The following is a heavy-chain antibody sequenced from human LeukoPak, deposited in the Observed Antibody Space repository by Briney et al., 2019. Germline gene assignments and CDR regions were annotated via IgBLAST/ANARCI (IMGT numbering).Heavy chain of an antibody. CDR1: GYTFANYG. J-gene: IGHJ1*01. V-gene: IGHV1-18*01. D-gene: IGHD4-11*01. CDR3: ARDKAVTTELTQYFQH. CDR2: ISAYNGYT. Sequence: ASVKVSCKASGYTFANYGVSWVRQAPGQGLEWMGWISAYNGYTNYAQKFQFRVTMTTDTSTSTAYMELRSLTSDDTAVYYCARDKAVTTELTQYFQHWGQGTLVTVSS.